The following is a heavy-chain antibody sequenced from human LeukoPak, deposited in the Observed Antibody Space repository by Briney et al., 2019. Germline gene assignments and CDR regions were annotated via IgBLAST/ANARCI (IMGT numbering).Heavy chain of an antibody. J-gene: IGHJ4*02. Sequence: SETLCLTCTAPGGSLSSNYWSWIRQLPGKGLEWIGRIYTSGSTNYNPSLKSRVTMSVDTSKNQFSLKLSSVTAADTAVYYCASDLEAGTSGFDYWGQGTLVTVSS. CDR3: ASDLEAGTSGFDY. V-gene: IGHV4-4*07. D-gene: IGHD6-19*01. CDR2: IYTSGST. CDR1: GGSLSSNY.